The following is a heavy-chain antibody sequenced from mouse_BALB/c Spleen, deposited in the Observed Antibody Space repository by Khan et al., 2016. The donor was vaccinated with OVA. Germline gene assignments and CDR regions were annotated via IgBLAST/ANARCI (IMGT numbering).Heavy chain of an antibody. D-gene: IGHD2-3*01. CDR3: ERDGSRYNYAMDY. CDR2: ISSSGST. V-gene: IGHV3-2*02. Sequence: EVQLQESGPGLVKPSQSLSLTCTVTGYSITSDYAWNWIRQFPGNKLEWMGYISSSGSTNYNPALKSRISITRDTSKNQFFLQLNSVTTDDTTTYYCERDGSRYNYAMDYWGQGTSVTVSS. CDR1: GYSITSDYA. J-gene: IGHJ4*01.